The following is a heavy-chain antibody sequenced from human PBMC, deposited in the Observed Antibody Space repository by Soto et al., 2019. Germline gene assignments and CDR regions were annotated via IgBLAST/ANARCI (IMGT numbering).Heavy chain of an antibody. CDR2: IYSGGET. CDR1: GFTVSNNY. J-gene: IGHJ5*02. Sequence: GGSLRLSCAASGFTVSNNYVSWVRQAPGKGLEWVSVIYSGGETYYADSVKGRFTTSRDNSKNTVYLQMNSLRVEDTALYYCAKRGRIAATGPNWFDPWGQGTLVTVSS. CDR3: AKRGRIAATGPNWFDP. D-gene: IGHD6-13*01. V-gene: IGHV3-66*01.